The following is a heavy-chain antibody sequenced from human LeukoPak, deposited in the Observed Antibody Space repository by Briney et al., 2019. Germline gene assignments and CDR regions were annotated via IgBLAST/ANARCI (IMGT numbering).Heavy chain of an antibody. Sequence: ASVKVSCKASGYTFTSYGISWVRQAPGQGLEWMGWISAYKGNTNYAQKFQGRVTMTTDTSTSTAYMELRSLRSDDTAVYYCARGDIASFYYYMDVWGKGTTVTISS. CDR2: ISAYKGNT. CDR3: ARGDIASFYYYMDV. D-gene: IGHD5-12*01. V-gene: IGHV1-18*01. CDR1: GYTFTSYG. J-gene: IGHJ6*03.